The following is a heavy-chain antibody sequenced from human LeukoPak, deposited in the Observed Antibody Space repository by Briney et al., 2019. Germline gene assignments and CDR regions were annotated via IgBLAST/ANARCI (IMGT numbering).Heavy chain of an antibody. D-gene: IGHD6-19*01. V-gene: IGHV4-34*01. CDR2: INHSGST. CDR3: ARVRRSSSGLVRSAYYYGMDV. CDR1: GGSFSGYY. J-gene: IGHJ6*02. Sequence: SETLSLTCAVYGGSFSGYYWSWIRQPPGKGLEWIGEINHSGSTNYNPSLKSRVTISVDTSKNQFSLKLSSVTAADTAVYYCARVRRSSSGLVRSAYYYGMDVWGQGTTVTVSS.